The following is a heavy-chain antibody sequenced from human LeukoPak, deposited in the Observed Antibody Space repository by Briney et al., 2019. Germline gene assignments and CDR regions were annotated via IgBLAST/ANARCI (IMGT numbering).Heavy chain of an antibody. Sequence: GGSLRLSCAASGYTFGNYAMTWVRQAPGKRLEWVSGISHNGDRIYYADSVKGRFTISRDNSKNTLYLQMNSLRPEDTTLYYCTKDSVAAAGTAWFDPWGQGTLVTVSS. CDR2: ISHNGDRI. CDR3: TKDSVAAAGTAWFDP. CDR1: GYTFGNYA. V-gene: IGHV3-23*01. D-gene: IGHD6-13*01. J-gene: IGHJ5*02.